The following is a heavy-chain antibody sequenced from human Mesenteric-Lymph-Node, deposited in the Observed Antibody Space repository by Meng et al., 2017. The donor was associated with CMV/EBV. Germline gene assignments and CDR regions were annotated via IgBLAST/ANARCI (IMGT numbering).Heavy chain of an antibody. CDR3: AKDRQPLIPWTYFDY. CDR2: IRYDGSNK. CDR1: GFTFSSYD. Sequence: GESLKISCAASGFTFSSYDMHWVRQAPGKGLEWVAFIRYDGSNKYYADSVKGRFTISRDNSKNTLYLQMNSLRAEDTALYYCAKDRQPLIPWTYFDYWGQGTLVTVSS. J-gene: IGHJ4*02. D-gene: IGHD1-1*01. V-gene: IGHV3-30*02.